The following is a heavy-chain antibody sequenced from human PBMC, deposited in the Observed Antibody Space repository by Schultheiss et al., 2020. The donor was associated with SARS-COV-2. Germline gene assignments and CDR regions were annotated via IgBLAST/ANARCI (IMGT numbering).Heavy chain of an antibody. D-gene: IGHD6-19*01. V-gene: IGHV4-61*02. J-gene: IGHJ4*02. CDR2: IYTTGST. CDR3: ARTVSSGWSNYFDY. Sequence: SETLSLTCTVSGGSISSGGYYWSWIRQPPGKGLEWIGRIYTTGSTNYNPSLKSRVTMSVDTSKNQFSLKLSSVTAADTAVYYCARTVSSGWSNYFDYWGQGTLVTVSS. CDR1: GGSISSGGYY.